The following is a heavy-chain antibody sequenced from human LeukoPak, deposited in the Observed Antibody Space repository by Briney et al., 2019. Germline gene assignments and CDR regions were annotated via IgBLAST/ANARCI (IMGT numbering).Heavy chain of an antibody. CDR1: GGSISSSSYY. D-gene: IGHD3-22*01. Sequence: SETLSLTCTVSGGSISSSSYYWGWIRQPPGKGLEWIGSIYFSGSTYYNPSLKSRVTISVDTSKNQFSLKLSSVTAADTAVYYCARRGYYVAYIDYWGQGTLVTVSS. CDR3: ARRGYYVAYIDY. CDR2: IYFSGST. V-gene: IGHV4-39*01. J-gene: IGHJ4*02.